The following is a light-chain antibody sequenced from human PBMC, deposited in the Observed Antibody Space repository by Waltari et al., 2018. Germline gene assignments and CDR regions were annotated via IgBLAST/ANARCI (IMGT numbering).Light chain of an antibody. Sequence: QSALTQPASVSGSPGQSITISCTGTSSDVGGYNYVSWYQQPPGKAPKLMIYDVSKRPSGVSNRFSGSKSGNTASLTISGLQAEDEADYYCCSYAGSVVFGGGTKLTVL. V-gene: IGLV2-23*02. CDR3: CSYAGSVV. J-gene: IGLJ2*01. CDR1: SSDVGGYNY. CDR2: DVS.